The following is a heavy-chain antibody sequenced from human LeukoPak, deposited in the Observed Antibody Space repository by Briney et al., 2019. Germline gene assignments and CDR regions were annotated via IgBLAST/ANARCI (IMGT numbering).Heavy chain of an antibody. CDR3: AGAPAGSLDWRSPLDY. D-gene: IGHD3/OR15-3a*01. J-gene: IGHJ4*02. V-gene: IGHV4-61*02. CDR1: GGSISSSNYY. CDR2: IYAGGNP. Sequence: PSETLSLTSTVSGGSISSSNYYWSWVRQPAGNRLERIGRIYAGGNPNYNPSLKTRVTISADTSKNQLSLILTSVTAADTAVYYCAGAPAGSLDWRSPLDYWGQGTLVTVSS.